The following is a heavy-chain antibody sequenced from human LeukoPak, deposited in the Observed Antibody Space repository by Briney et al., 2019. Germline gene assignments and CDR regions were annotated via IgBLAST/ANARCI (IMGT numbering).Heavy chain of an antibody. CDR2: IVVGSGDT. Sequence: GASVKVSCKASGFTFSTSAVQWVRQARGQRLEWVGWIVVGSGDTRYAQNLQERVTITRDLSTGTTYLELSSLRSDDTAVYYCAAERYSGSFCWFDPWGQGTLVTVSS. CDR3: AAERYSGSFCWFDP. D-gene: IGHD6-13*01. CDR1: GFTFSTSA. J-gene: IGHJ5*02. V-gene: IGHV1-58*01.